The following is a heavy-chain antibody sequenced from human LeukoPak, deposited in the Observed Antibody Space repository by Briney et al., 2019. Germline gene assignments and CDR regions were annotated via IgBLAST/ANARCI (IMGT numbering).Heavy chain of an antibody. D-gene: IGHD6-13*01. V-gene: IGHV4-59*01. CDR3: ARSASWYGHFDY. J-gene: IGHJ4*02. CDR1: GGSIYNYY. Sequence: KSSETLSLTCTVSGGSIYNYYWNWIRQPPGKGLEWIGYIYYSGSTNYNPSLKSRVTISVDTSKNQFSLRLSSVTAADTAVYYCARSASWYGHFDYWGQGTLVTVSS. CDR2: IYYSGST.